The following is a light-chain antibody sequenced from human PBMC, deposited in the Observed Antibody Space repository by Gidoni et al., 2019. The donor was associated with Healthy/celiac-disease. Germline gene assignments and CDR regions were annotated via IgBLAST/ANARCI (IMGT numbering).Light chain of an antibody. V-gene: IGKV1-33*01. CDR2: DAS. CDR1: QDISNY. CDR3: QQYDNLPPLT. Sequence: IQMTPSPSSLSASVGVRVTITCQASQDISNYLNWYQQKPGKAPKLLIYDASNLETGVPSRFSGSVSGTDFTFTISSLQPEDIATYYCQQYDNLPPLTFGGGTKVEIK. J-gene: IGKJ4*01.